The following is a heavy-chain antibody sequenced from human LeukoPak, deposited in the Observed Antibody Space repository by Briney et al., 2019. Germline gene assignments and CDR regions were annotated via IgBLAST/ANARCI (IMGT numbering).Heavy chain of an antibody. J-gene: IGHJ3*02. CDR1: GGSISSSSYY. V-gene: IGHV4-39*07. CDR2: IYYSGST. D-gene: IGHD5-18*01. Sequence: SETLTLTCTVSGGSISSSSYYWGWIRQPPGKGLEWIGSIYYSGSTYYNPSLKSRVTISIDTSKIQFSLKLSSVTAADTAVYYCARSGPGGYSYFYTFDIWGQGTMVTVSS. CDR3: ARSGPGGYSYFYTFDI.